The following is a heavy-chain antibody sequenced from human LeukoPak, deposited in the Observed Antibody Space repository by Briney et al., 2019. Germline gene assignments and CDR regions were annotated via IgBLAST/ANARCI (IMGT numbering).Heavy chain of an antibody. CDR1: GASTSSRGYY. J-gene: IGHJ4*02. CDR3: AGDLDFARGYYLHY. V-gene: IGHV4-31*03. D-gene: IGHD3-22*01. Sequence: SQTLSLTCTISGASTSSRGYYWTWVRQHSGKGLEWIGYIYHTGTTYYNPSLRSRITISMGTSKNQFSLKMTSMTAADTAVYYCAGDLDFARGYYLHYWGQGSLVTVSS. CDR2: IYHTGTT.